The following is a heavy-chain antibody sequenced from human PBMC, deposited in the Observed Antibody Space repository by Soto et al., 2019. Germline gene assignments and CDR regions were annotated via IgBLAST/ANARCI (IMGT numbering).Heavy chain of an antibody. Sequence: ASVKVSCKASGYTFTNYEINWVRQATGQGLEWMGWMNPGSGNTGYAHKFQGRVTMTRNISISTSYMELSRLGSDDTAIYYCASMASSGSLNWFDPWGQGTLVTVCS. CDR2: MNPGSGNT. V-gene: IGHV1-8*01. J-gene: IGHJ5*02. D-gene: IGHD3-10*01. CDR1: GYTFTNYE. CDR3: ASMASSGSLNWFDP.